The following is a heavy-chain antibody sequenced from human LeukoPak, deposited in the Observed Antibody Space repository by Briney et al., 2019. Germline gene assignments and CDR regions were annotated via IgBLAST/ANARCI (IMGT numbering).Heavy chain of an antibody. CDR3: AGIRRTYGDIVLPLDP. CDR1: GGSFNDYY. J-gene: IGHJ5*02. CDR2: ISHSERA. Sequence: SETLSLTCAVYGGSFNDYYWSWIRQPPGQGLEWIGEISHSERATCNASLKSRVIISFDTSKSQFSLHLKSVTAADTAVYYCAGIRRTYGDIVLPLDPWGQGTLVTVSS. D-gene: IGHD4-17*01. V-gene: IGHV4-34*01.